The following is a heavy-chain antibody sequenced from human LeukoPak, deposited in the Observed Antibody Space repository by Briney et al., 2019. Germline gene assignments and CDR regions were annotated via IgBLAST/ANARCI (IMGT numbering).Heavy chain of an antibody. V-gene: IGHV3-9*01. CDR2: MSWNSGSI. CDR3: AKTGGGNRSYPHFGMDV. CDR1: GLLFEDYG. Sequence: GRSLRLSCVASGLLFEDYGMHWVRQAPGKGLEWVSGMSWNSGSIDYADSVKGRFTISRDNAKNTLYLQMNSLRVEDTALYYCAKTGGGNRSYPHFGMDVWDQGTTVTVS. D-gene: IGHD3-16*02. J-gene: IGHJ6*02.